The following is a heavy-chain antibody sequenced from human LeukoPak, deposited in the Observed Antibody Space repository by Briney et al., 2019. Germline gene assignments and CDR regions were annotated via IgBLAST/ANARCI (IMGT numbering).Heavy chain of an antibody. J-gene: IGHJ4*02. CDR2: ISGSGGST. CDR1: GFTFSSYA. D-gene: IGHD4-17*01. CDR3: AKSRYEFYGDFYYFDY. V-gene: IGHV3-23*01. Sequence: GRSLRLSCAASGFTFSSYAMSWVRQAPGKGLEWVSAISGSGGSTYYADSVKGRFTISRDNSKNTLYLQMNSLRAEDTAVYYCAKSRYEFYGDFYYFDYWGQGTLVTVSS.